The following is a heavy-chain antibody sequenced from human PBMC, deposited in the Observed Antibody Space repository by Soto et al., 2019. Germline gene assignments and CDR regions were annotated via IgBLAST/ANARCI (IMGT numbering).Heavy chain of an antibody. V-gene: IGHV3-74*01. J-gene: IGHJ6*03. D-gene: IGHD3-3*01. CDR2: INSDGSST. CDR3: ARERSYDFWSGYPSHYMDV. Sequence: EVQLVESGGGLVQPGGSLRLSCAASGFTFSSYWMHWVRQAPGKGLVWVSRINSDGSSTSYADSVKGRFTISRDNAKNTLYLQMNSLRAEDTAVYYCARERSYDFWSGYPSHYMDVWGKGTTVTVSS. CDR1: GFTFSSYW.